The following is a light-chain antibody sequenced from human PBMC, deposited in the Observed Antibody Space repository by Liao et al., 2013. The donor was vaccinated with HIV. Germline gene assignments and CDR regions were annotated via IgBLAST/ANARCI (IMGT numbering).Light chain of an antibody. J-gene: IGLJ3*02. V-gene: IGLV3-21*04. CDR1: YIGNKG. CDR2: YDS. Sequence: SYELSQPPSVSVAPGETATFTCGGNYIGNKGVYWYQQKPGQAPVLVIYYDSDRPSGIPERFSGSNSDNTATLTISRVEAADEAVYYCHVWDGRSDRWVFGGGTRLTVL. CDR3: HVWDGRSDRWV.